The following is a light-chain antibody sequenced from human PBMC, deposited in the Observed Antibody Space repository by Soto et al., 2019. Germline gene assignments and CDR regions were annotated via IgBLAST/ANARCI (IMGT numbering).Light chain of an antibody. V-gene: IGLV2-23*02. CDR1: SSDIGSYDL. J-gene: IGLJ1*01. Sequence: LTQPASLSWSPGQSITISCTGTSSDIGSYDLVSWYQQHPGTAPKLIIYEVTKRPSGVSTRFSGSKSGNTASLTISGLQAVDEADYYCCSFADFTYVFGTGTKVTVL. CDR3: CSFADFTYV. CDR2: EVT.